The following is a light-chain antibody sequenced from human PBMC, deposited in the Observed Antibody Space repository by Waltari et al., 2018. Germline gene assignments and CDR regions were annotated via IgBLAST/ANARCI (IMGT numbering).Light chain of an antibody. V-gene: IGKV3-15*01. J-gene: IGKJ1*01. CDR3: QQYNDWYT. CDR2: AAS. CDR1: QSISSN. Sequence: EIVMTQSPATRSASPGERATLSCTASQSISSNIAWYQHKPGQAPRLLIYAASPRATGVASRFSGSGSGTEFTLTISSLQSEDFAVYFCQQYNDWYTFGPGTKVEIK.